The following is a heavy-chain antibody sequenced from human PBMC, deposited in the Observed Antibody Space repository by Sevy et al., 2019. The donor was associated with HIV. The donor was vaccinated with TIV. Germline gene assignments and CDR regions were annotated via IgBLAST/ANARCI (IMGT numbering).Heavy chain of an antibody. J-gene: IGHJ4*02. CDR1: GFTFSDYF. V-gene: IGHV3-11*01. D-gene: IGHD4-17*01. Sequence: GGSLRLSCTVSGFTFSDYFMNWIRQAPGKGLEWISYISSSGDTRYYADSVRGRFTSSRDNANDSLFLQRHGLRADDTAVYYCARQSSDLRTYCAQGTLVTVSS. CDR3: ARQSSDLRTY. CDR2: ISSSGDTR.